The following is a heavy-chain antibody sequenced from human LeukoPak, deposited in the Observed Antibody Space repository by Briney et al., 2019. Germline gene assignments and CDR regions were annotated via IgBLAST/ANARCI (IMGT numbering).Heavy chain of an antibody. J-gene: IGHJ4*02. V-gene: IGHV1-2*02. CDR1: GYTFTGYY. D-gene: IGHD2-15*01. CDR2: INPNSGGT. CDR3: ARDIDPGNYFDY. Sequence: ASVKVSCKASGYTFTGYYMHWVRQAPGQGLEWMGWINPNSGGTNYAQKFQGRVTMTRDASISTAYMELSRLRSDDTAVYYCARDIDPGNYFDYWGQGTLVTVSS.